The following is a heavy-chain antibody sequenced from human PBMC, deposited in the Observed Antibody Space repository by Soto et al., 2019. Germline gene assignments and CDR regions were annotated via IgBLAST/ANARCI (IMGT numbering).Heavy chain of an antibody. CDR1: AYTFTAYY. V-gene: IGHV1-2*02. J-gene: IGHJ3*02. CDR2: INPNSGGT. Sequence: ASVKVSCKASAYTFTAYYLHWVRQAPGQGLEWMGWINPNSGGTNYAQKFQGRVILSRDTSITTAYMDLTSLRSDDTAVYYCAKDSHYDILTGYSRNAFDIWGQGTMVTVSS. CDR3: AKDSHYDILTGYSRNAFDI. D-gene: IGHD3-9*01.